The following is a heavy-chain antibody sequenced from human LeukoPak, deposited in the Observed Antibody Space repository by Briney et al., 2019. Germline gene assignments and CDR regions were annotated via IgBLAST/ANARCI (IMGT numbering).Heavy chain of an antibody. CDR2: IYTSGST. V-gene: IGHV4-4*07. D-gene: IGHD2-2*02. Sequence: SETLSLTCSVSGGSISSYYWSWIRQPAGKGLEWIGRIYTSGSTNYNPSLKSRVTMSVDTSKNQFSLKLSSVTAADTAVYYCARENRGCSSTSCYTNAFDIWGQGTMVTVSS. CDR1: GGSISSYY. CDR3: ARENRGCSSTSCYTNAFDI. J-gene: IGHJ3*02.